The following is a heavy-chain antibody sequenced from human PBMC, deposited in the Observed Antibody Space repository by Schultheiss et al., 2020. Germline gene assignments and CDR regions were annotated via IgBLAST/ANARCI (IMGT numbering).Heavy chain of an antibody. J-gene: IGHJ6*02. CDR2: IYYTGST. D-gene: IGHD3-10*01. CDR1: GGSFSGYC. V-gene: IGHV4-59*01. CDR3: ARDPLWFGEDLYGMDV. Sequence: SETLSLTCAVYGGSFSGYCWNWIRQPPGKGLEWIGYIYYTGSTNYNPSVKSRVTMSEDTSKNQVSLKLNSVTAADTAVYYCARDPLWFGEDLYGMDVWGQGTTVTVYS.